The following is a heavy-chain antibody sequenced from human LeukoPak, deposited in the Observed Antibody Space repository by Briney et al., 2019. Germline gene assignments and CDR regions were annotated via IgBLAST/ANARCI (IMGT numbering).Heavy chain of an antibody. CDR3: VRGLHYYVAMDV. V-gene: IGHV1-2*02. CDR1: GYTFTGYY. D-gene: IGHD3-10*02. CDR2: INPNSGGT. Sequence: ASVKVPCKASGYTFTGYYMHWVRQAPGQGLEWMGWINPNSGGTNYAQKFQGRVTMTRDTSISTAYMELSRLGSDDTALYYCVRGLHYYVAMDVWGQGTTVTVSS. J-gene: IGHJ6*02.